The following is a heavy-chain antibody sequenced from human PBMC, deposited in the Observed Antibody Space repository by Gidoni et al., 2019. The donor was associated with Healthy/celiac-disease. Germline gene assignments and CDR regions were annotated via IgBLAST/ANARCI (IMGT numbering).Heavy chain of an antibody. CDR2: ISYDGSNK. D-gene: IGHD6-13*01. Sequence: VAVISYDGSNKYYADSVKGRFTISRDNSKNTLYLQMNSLRAEDTAVYYCAKDQGIAAYYYYGMDVWGQGTTVTVSS. J-gene: IGHJ6*02. CDR3: AKDQGIAAYYYYGMDV. V-gene: IGHV3-30*18.